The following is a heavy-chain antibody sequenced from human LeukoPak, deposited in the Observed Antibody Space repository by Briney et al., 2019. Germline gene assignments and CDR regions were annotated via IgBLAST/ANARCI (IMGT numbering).Heavy chain of an antibody. Sequence: KSSETLSLTCAVYSGSFSGYYWSWIRQPPGKGLEWIGEINHSGSTNYNPSLKSRVTISVDTSKNQFSLKLSSVTAADTAVYYCARGGGYGYCSGGSCQGYFQHWGQGTLVTVSS. D-gene: IGHD2-15*01. V-gene: IGHV4-34*01. CDR3: ARGGGYGYCSGGSCQGYFQH. CDR2: INHSGST. J-gene: IGHJ1*01. CDR1: SGSFSGYY.